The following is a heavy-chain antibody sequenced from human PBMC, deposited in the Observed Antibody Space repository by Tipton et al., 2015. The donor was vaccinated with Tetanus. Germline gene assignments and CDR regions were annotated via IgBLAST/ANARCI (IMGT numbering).Heavy chain of an antibody. CDR1: GFTFRDFG. V-gene: IGHV3-48*02. CDR2: LSGSSTMK. CDR3: AREGLVLGPAKLSYFDS. Sequence: GSLRLSCAASGFTFRDFGMNWVRQAPGKGLEWLSFLSGSSTMKYYADSIKGRFAISRDNAKNSVYLEMNSLRHEDTAVYYCAREGLVLGPAKLSYFDSWGQGTRVIVSS. D-gene: IGHD6-25*01. J-gene: IGHJ4*02.